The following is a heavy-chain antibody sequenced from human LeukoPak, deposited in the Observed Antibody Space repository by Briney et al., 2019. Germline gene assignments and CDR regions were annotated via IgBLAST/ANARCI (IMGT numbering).Heavy chain of an antibody. CDR1: GGSFSGYY. CDR2: INHSGST. D-gene: IGHD6-13*01. Sequence: PAETLSLTCAVYGGSFSGYYWSWIRQHPGKGLEWIGEINHSGSTNYNPSLKSRVTISVDTSKNQFSLKLTSVTAADTAVYYCASSGYSRGWFDPWGQGTLVTVSS. CDR3: ASSGYSRGWFDP. V-gene: IGHV4-34*01. J-gene: IGHJ5*02.